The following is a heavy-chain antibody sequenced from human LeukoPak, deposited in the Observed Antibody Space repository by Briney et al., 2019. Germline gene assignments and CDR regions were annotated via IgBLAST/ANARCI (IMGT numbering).Heavy chain of an antibody. Sequence: ASVKVSCKASGYTFSSYGISWVRQAPGQGLEWMGWISGNNGNTNYAQKVQGRVTMTTDTSTSTAYMELRSLRSDDTAVYYCARGRAAGTFLLDYWGQGTLGTGSS. D-gene: IGHD6-13*01. CDR2: ISGNNGNT. J-gene: IGHJ4*02. V-gene: IGHV1-18*01. CDR1: GYTFSSYG. CDR3: ARGRAAGTFLLDY.